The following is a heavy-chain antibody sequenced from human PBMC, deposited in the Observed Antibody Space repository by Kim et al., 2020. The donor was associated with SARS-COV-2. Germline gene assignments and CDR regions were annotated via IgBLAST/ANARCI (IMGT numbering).Heavy chain of an antibody. Sequence: GGSLRLSCAASGFTFSSYEMNWVRQAPGKGLEWVSYISSSGSTIYYADSVKGRFTISRDNAKNSLYLQMNSLRAEDTAVYYCARDPDSSGSSNRGDYWGQGTLVTVSS. V-gene: IGHV3-48*03. CDR1: GFTFSSYE. J-gene: IGHJ4*02. CDR3: ARDPDSSGSSNRGDY. CDR2: ISSSGSTI. D-gene: IGHD3-22*01.